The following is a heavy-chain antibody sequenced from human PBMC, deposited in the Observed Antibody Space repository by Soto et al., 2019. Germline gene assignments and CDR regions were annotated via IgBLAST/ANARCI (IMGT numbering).Heavy chain of an antibody. Sequence: GESLKISCKGSGYSFTSYWISWVRQMPGKGLEWMGRIDPSDSYTNYSPSFQGHVTISADKSISTAYLQWSSLKASDTAMYYFARFGHPDFWRGYFRDGGAKPTYYYYYYGMDVLGQGTTVTVS. CDR2: IDPSDSYT. CDR3: ARFGHPDFWRGYFRDGGAKPTYYYYYYGMDV. D-gene: IGHD3-3*01. V-gene: IGHV5-10-1*01. CDR1: GYSFTSYW. J-gene: IGHJ6*02.